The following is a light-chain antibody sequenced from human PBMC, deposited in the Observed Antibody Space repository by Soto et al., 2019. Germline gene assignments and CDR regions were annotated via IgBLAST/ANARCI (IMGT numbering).Light chain of an antibody. CDR2: DAS. Sequence: EIVLTQSPATLSLSAGERATLSCRASQSVNSYLAWYQQKPGQAPRLLIYDASDRATGIPARFSGSGFGTDFTLTISSLEPEDFAVYYCQQRSSWPPTFGQGTKVDIK. CDR3: QQRSSWPPT. V-gene: IGKV3-11*01. CDR1: QSVNSY. J-gene: IGKJ1*01.